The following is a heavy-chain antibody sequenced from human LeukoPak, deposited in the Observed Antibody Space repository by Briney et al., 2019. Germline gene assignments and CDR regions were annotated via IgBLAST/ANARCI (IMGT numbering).Heavy chain of an antibody. Sequence: GGSLRLSCAASGFTFSSYWMSWVRQAPGKGLEWVANIKQDGSEKYYVDSVKGRFTISRDNAKNSLYLQMNSLRAEDTAVYYCARAVAGTFYYYYYMDVWGKGTTVTVSS. CDR1: GFTFSSYW. CDR2: IKQDGSEK. J-gene: IGHJ6*03. V-gene: IGHV3-7*01. CDR3: ARAVAGTFYYYYYMDV. D-gene: IGHD6-19*01.